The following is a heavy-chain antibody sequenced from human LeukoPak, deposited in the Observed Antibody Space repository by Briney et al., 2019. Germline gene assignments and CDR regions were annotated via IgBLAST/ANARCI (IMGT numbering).Heavy chain of an antibody. CDR2: ISYDGSNK. Sequence: PGGSLRLSCAASGFTFSSYGMHWVRQAPGKGLEWVAVISYDGSNKYYADSVKGRFTISRDNSKNTLYLQMNSLRAEDTAVYYCAREQVVRGVLTSYYYGMDVWGQGTTVTVSS. J-gene: IGHJ6*02. CDR3: AREQVVRGVLTSYYYGMDV. V-gene: IGHV3-30*03. D-gene: IGHD3-10*01. CDR1: GFTFSSYG.